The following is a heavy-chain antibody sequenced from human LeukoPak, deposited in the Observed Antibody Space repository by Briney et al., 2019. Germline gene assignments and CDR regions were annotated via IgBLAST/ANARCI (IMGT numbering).Heavy chain of an antibody. CDR1: GGSISSYY. D-gene: IGHD2-15*01. V-gene: IGHV4-59*01. CDR2: IYYRGST. J-gene: IGHJ2*01. Sequence: SETLSLTCTVSGGSISSYYWSWIRQPPGKGLEWIGYIYYRGSTNYNPSLKSRVTMSVDTSKNQFSLKLSSVTAADTAVYYCARVGYCSHGSCLRLDWYFDLWGRGTLVTVSS. CDR3: ARVGYCSHGSCLRLDWYFDL.